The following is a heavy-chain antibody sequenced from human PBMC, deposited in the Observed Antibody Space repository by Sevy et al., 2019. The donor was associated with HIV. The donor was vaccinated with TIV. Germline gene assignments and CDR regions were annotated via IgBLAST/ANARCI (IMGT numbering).Heavy chain of an antibody. J-gene: IGHJ4*02. Sequence: GGSLRLSCAASGFTSSSYAMSWVRQPPGRGLEGVSTLSDSGVSTYYADPVKGRFTISRDNSKNILYLQMNSLRAEDTAVYYCARDRATSATGTLFDYWGQGTLVTVSS. CDR3: ARDRATSATGTLFDY. CDR2: LSDSGVST. D-gene: IGHD3-9*01. CDR1: GFTSSSYA. V-gene: IGHV3-23*01.